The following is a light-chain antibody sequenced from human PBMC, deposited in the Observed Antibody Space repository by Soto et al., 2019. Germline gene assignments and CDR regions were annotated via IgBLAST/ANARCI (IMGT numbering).Light chain of an antibody. J-gene: IGKJ1*01. CDR1: QSISSN. CDR2: GAS. Sequence: EIVMTQSPATLSVSPGEGATLSCRASQSISSNLAWYQQKPGQAPRLLITGASTRATGIAARISGSGSGTEFTLTISSLQSEDFAVYYCQPYNNWPWTFGQGTKVEIK. CDR3: QPYNNWPWT. V-gene: IGKV3-15*01.